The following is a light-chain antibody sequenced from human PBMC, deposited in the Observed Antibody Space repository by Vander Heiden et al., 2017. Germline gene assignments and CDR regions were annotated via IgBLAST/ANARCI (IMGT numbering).Light chain of an antibody. CDR3: QQYYTTPRT. Sequence: DIVMTQSPDSLAVSLGERATINCKSSQSVLYSSNNKNYLAWYQQKPGQPPKLLIYWASTRDSGVPDRFSGSGSGTDFTLTISSLQAEDVAVYYCQQYYTTPRTFGPGTEVDIK. CDR1: QSVLYSSNNKNY. CDR2: WAS. J-gene: IGKJ3*01. V-gene: IGKV4-1*01.